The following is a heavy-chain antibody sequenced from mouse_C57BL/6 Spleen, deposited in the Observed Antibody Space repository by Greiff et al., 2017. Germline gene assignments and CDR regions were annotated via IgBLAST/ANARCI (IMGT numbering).Heavy chain of an antibody. CDR2: IWSGGST. V-gene: IGHV2-2*01. Sequence: QVQLKESGPGLVQPSQSLSITCTVSGFSLTSYGVHWVRQSPGKGLEWLGVIWSGGSTDYNAAFISRLSISKDNSKSQVFFKMNSLQADDTAIYYCASLYYDYDEGFAYWGQGTLVTVSA. D-gene: IGHD2-4*01. J-gene: IGHJ3*01. CDR3: ASLYYDYDEGFAY. CDR1: GFSLTSYG.